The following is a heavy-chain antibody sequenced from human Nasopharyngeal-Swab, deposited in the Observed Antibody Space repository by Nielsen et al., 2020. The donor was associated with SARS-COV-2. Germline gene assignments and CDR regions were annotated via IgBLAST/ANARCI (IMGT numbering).Heavy chain of an antibody. D-gene: IGHD2-2*01. V-gene: IGHV4-34*01. Sequence: GSLRLSCAVSGGSFSANYWGWIRQPPGKGLEWIGEINHSGSTNYNPSLKSRVTISVDTSKSQFSLKLTSVTTADTSVYYCARGLSGVVPAPILGLGPYYYFYYMDVWGKGTTVTVSS. CDR3: ARGLSGVVPAPILGLGPYYYFYYMDV. CDR1: GGSFSANY. CDR2: INHSGST. J-gene: IGHJ6*03.